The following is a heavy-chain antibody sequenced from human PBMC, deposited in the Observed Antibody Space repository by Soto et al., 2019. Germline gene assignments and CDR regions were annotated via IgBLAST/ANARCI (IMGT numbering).Heavy chain of an antibody. CDR2: IDHSGGT. V-gene: IGHV4-34*01. CDR1: GGSFSGYY. J-gene: IGHJ4*02. D-gene: IGHD3-16*01. CDR3: ARGRLGGAAN. Sequence: QVQLQQWRTKLSKPSETLSLTCAVYGGSFSGYYWSWIRQPPGKGLEWIGEIDHSGGTNYNPSLKSRVTLSVDTSNSQFSLKLSSVTAADTARYYCARGRLGGAANWGQGTLVIVSS.